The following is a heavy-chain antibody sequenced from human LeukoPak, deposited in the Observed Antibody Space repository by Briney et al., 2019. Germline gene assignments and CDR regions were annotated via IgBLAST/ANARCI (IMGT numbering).Heavy chain of an antibody. D-gene: IGHD2-2*01. CDR1: GVTVSSTY. J-gene: IGHJ6*02. CDR2: IYSRGIT. Sequence: GGSLRLSCAAPGVTVSSTYLTWVRQAPGKGLEWVSVIYSRGITYQAGSVKGRFTMSTDSSKNTVYLQMNSLRDDDTAVYYCATARGSTLWGGFRDYYGMEVWGQGTTVTVSS. CDR3: ATARGSTLWGGFRDYYGMEV. V-gene: IGHV3-53*01.